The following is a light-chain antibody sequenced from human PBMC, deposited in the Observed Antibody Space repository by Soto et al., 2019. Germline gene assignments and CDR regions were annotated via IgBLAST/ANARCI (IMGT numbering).Light chain of an antibody. CDR2: DAS. J-gene: IGKJ1*01. V-gene: IGKV1-5*01. Sequence: DIQMTHSPSTLSASVLYRVTITFRASQSISSWLAWYQQKPGKAPKLLIYDASSLESGVPSRFSGSGSGTEFTLTISSLQPEDVATYYCQKYSTAPPKFGQGTKVAIK. CDR3: QKYSTAPPK. CDR1: QSISSW.